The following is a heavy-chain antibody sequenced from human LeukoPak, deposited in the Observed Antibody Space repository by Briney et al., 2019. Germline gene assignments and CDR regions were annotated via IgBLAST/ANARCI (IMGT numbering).Heavy chain of an antibody. J-gene: IGHJ4*02. Sequence: SVKVSCKASGGTFSSYAISWVRQAPGQGLEWMGGIIPILGTANYAQKFQGRVTITTDESKSPAYLELSSLRSEDTAVYYCARHYDSSGYSLTAFDYWGQGTLVTVSS. CDR3: ARHYDSSGYSLTAFDY. CDR2: IIPILGTA. D-gene: IGHD3-22*01. V-gene: IGHV1-69*05. CDR1: GGTFSSYA.